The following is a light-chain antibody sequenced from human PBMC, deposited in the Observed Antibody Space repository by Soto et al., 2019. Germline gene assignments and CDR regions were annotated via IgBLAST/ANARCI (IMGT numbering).Light chain of an antibody. CDR2: GAS. Sequence: EIVMTQSPATLSVSPGERATLSCRASQSVSSSYLAWYQQKPGQAPRLLIYGASSRATGIPDRFSGSGSGTDFTLTISGLEPEDFAVYYCQQYGSSGTFGQGTKVDIK. V-gene: IGKV3-20*01. J-gene: IGKJ1*01. CDR1: QSVSSSY. CDR3: QQYGSSGT.